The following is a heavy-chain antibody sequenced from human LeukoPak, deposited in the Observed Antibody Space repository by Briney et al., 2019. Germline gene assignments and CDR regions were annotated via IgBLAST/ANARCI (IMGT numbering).Heavy chain of an antibody. J-gene: IGHJ4*02. D-gene: IGHD3-22*01. Sequence: SGPTLVKPTRTLTLICTFSGFSLSTSGVGVAWIRQPPGKALEWLALIYWDDDKRYSPSLKSRLTITKDTSKNQVVLIMTNMDPVDTATYYCAHSSDLYDSSGSYPYYFDYWGQGTLVTVSS. CDR2: IYWDDDK. V-gene: IGHV2-5*02. CDR1: GFSLSTSGVG. CDR3: AHSSDLYDSSGSYPYYFDY.